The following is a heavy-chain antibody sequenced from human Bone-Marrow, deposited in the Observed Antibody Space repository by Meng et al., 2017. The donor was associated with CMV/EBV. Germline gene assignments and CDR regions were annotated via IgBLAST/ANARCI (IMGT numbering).Heavy chain of an antibody. CDR1: GGTFSSYA. Sequence: SVKVSCKASGGTFSSYAISWVRQAPGQGLEWMGGIIPIFGTANYAQKFQGRVTITTDESTATAYMDLSSLRSEDTAVYYCARGGTYYHWYFDLWGRGTLVTVSS. D-gene: IGHD1-26*01. CDR3: ARGGTYYHWYFDL. J-gene: IGHJ2*01. CDR2: IIPIFGTA. V-gene: IGHV1-69*05.